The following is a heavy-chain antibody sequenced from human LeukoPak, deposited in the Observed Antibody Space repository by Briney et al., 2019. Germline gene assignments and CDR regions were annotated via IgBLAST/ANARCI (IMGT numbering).Heavy chain of an antibody. CDR2: FDPEDGET. Sequence: GASVKVSCKVSGYTLTELSMHWVRQAPGKGLEWMGGFDPEDGETIYAQKFQGRVTMTENTSTDTAYMELSSLRSEDTAVYYCATWYCSSTSCYGAAVDYWGQGTLVTVSS. V-gene: IGHV1-24*01. CDR1: GYTLTELS. J-gene: IGHJ4*02. D-gene: IGHD2-2*01. CDR3: ATWYCSSTSCYGAAVDY.